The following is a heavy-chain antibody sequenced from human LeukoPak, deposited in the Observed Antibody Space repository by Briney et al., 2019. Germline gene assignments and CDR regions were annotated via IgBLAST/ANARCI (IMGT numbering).Heavy chain of an antibody. Sequence: APVKASCKASGYTFTGYYMHWVRQAPGQGLEWMGWINPNSGGTNYAQKFQGRVTMTRDTSISTAYMELSSLRSEDTAVYYCGRGRGNGRPENYFDYWGQGTLVTVSS. CDR1: GYTFTGYY. CDR2: INPNSGGT. J-gene: IGHJ4*02. CDR3: GRGRGNGRPENYFDY. V-gene: IGHV1-2*02. D-gene: IGHD2-8*01.